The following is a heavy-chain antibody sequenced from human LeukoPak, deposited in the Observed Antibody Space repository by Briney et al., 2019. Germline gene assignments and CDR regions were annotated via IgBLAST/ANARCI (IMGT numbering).Heavy chain of an antibody. CDR2: ISSSNSYI. CDR3: VRVYSGSPDPAY. CDR1: GFTFSRYS. D-gene: IGHD1-26*01. J-gene: IGHJ4*02. Sequence: GGSLRLSCAASGFTFSRYSMNWVRQAPGKGLEWVSSISSSNSYIYYADSVQGRFTISRDNAKNSLYLEMNSLRADDTAVYYCVRVYSGSPDPAYWGEGTLVTVSS. V-gene: IGHV3-21*01.